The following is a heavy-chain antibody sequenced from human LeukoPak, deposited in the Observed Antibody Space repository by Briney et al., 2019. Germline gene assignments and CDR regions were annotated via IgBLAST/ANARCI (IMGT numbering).Heavy chain of an antibody. CDR1: GGSISTST. CDR3: ARDPSPYNSGGY. CDR2: IYSSGRT. D-gene: IGHD6-19*01. J-gene: IGHJ4*02. Sequence: SETPSHNSTVSGGSISTSTCCWISLPAPDRLYRIGRIYSSGRTNYNPSLKSRVTISVDKSKNQFSLKLNSVTAADTAVFYCARDPSPYNSGGYWGQGILVTVSS. V-gene: IGHV4-4*07.